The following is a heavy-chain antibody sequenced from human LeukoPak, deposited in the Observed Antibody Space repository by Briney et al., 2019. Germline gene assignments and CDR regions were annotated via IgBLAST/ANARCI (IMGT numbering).Heavy chain of an antibody. D-gene: IGHD6-13*01. CDR3: ARGDGAAAGKGLDY. CDR2: INHSGST. V-gene: IGHV4-34*01. J-gene: IGHJ4*02. Sequence: SETLSLTCAVYGESFSGYYWNWIRQPPGKGLEWIGEINHSGSTNYNPSLKSRVTISVDTSKNRFSLKLSSVTAADTAVYYCARGDGAAAGKGLDYWGQGTLVTVPS. CDR1: GESFSGYY.